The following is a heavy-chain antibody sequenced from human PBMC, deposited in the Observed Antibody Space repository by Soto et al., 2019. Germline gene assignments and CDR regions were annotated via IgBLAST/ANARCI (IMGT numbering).Heavy chain of an antibody. Sequence: LSLTCTVSGGSISSSSYYWGWIRQPPGKGLEWIGSIYYSGSTYYNPSLKSRVTISVDTSKNQFSLKLSSVTAADTAVYYCARHLGLTLWFGELLNNWFDPWGQGTLVTVSS. V-gene: IGHV4-39*01. J-gene: IGHJ5*02. CDR2: IYYSGST. CDR1: GGSISSSSYY. D-gene: IGHD3-10*01. CDR3: ARHLGLTLWFGELLNNWFDP.